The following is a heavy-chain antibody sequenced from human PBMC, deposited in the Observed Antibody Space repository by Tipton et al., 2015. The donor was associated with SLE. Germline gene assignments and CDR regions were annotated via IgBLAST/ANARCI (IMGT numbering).Heavy chain of an antibody. J-gene: IGHJ5*02. CDR2: IYYSGST. Sequence: TLSLTCTVSGGSLSSHYWSWIRQPPGKGLEWIGYIYYSGSTNYNPSLKSRVTISVDTSKNQFSLKLSSVTAADTAVYYCARDLREAVRFRESQIYNWFDPWGQGTLVTVSS. V-gene: IGHV4-59*11. D-gene: IGHD3-10*01. CDR3: ARDLREAVRFRESQIYNWFDP. CDR1: GGSLSSHY.